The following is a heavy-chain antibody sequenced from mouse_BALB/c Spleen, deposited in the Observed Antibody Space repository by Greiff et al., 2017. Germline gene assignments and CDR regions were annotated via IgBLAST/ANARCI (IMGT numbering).Heavy chain of an antibody. D-gene: IGHD1-1*01. CDR3: ARNEFITTSAPFAY. CDR2: IWGDGST. Sequence: VQLVESGPGLVAPSQSLSITCTVSGFSLTGYGVNWVRQPPGKGLEWLGMIWGDGSTDYNSALKSRLSISKDNSKSQVFLKMNSLQTDDTAMYYCARNEFITTSAPFAYWGQGTLVTVSA. V-gene: IGHV2-6-7*01. CDR1: GFSLTGYG. J-gene: IGHJ3*01.